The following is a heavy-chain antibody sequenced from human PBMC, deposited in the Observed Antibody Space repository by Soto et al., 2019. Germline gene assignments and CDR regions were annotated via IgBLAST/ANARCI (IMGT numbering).Heavy chain of an antibody. CDR3: AKAKPIFGVVISLDYYYFMDV. CDR1: GFTFSNYG. V-gene: IGHV3-30*18. CDR2: ISFDGSNK. Sequence: QVQLVESGGGVVQPGRSLRLSCSASGFTFSNYGMHWVRQAPGKGLEWVAVISFDGSNKYYADSVKGRFTISRDNSKNTLFLQVNSLRAGDTALYYCAKAKPIFGVVISLDYYYFMDVWGHGTTVTVSS. D-gene: IGHD3-3*01. J-gene: IGHJ6*02.